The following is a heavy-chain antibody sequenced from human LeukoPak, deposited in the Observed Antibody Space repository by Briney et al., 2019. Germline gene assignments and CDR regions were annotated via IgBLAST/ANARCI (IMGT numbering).Heavy chain of an antibody. V-gene: IGHV3-11*04. CDR1: GFTFSDYY. Sequence: PGGSLRLSCAASGFTFSDYYMSWIRQAPGKGLEWVSYMSNSGNTIHYADSVKGRFTISRDNAKNSLYLQMNSLRAEDTAVYYCARSDTANDYWGQGTLVTVSS. D-gene: IGHD5-18*01. CDR3: ARSDTANDY. J-gene: IGHJ4*02. CDR2: MSNSGNTI.